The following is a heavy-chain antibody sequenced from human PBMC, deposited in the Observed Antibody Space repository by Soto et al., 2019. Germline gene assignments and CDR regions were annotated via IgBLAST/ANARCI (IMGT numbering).Heavy chain of an antibody. J-gene: IGHJ6*02. CDR2: IKQEGSEK. CDR1: GFTFSSYW. Sequence: EVQLVESGGGLVQPGGSLRLSCAASGFTFSSYWMSWVRQAPGKGLEWVANIKQEGSEKYYVDSVKGRFTISRDNAKNSLYLQMNSLRAEDTAVYYCARDPNIVATMGSIYYYYGMYVWGQGTTVTVSS. D-gene: IGHD5-12*01. CDR3: ARDPNIVATMGSIYYYYGMYV. V-gene: IGHV3-7*01.